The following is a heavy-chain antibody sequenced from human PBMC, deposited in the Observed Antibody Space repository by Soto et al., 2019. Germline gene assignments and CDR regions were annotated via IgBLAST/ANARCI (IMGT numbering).Heavy chain of an antibody. Sequence: RASVKVSCKASGYTFTSYYMHWVRQAPGQGLEWMGIINPSGGSTSYAQKFQGRVTMTRDTSTSTVYMELSSLRSEDTAVYYCARANNIAAAGTYGMDVWAKGPRSPSP. CDR1: GYTFTSYY. J-gene: IGHJ6*02. V-gene: IGHV1-46*01. CDR2: INPSGGST. CDR3: ARANNIAAAGTYGMDV. D-gene: IGHD6-13*01.